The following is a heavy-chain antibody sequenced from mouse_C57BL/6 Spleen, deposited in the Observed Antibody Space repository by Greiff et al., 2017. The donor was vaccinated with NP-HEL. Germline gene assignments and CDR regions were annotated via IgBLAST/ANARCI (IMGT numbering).Heavy chain of an antibody. CDR2: IYPGSGST. CDR3: ARGGDYSNYALFAY. Sequence: QVQLQQPGAELVKPGASVKMSCKASGYTFTSYWITWVKQRPGQGLEWIGDIYPGSGSTNYNEKFKSKATLTVDTSSSTAYMQLSSLTSEDSAVYYCARGGDYSNYALFAYWGQGTLVTVSA. D-gene: IGHD2-5*01. J-gene: IGHJ3*01. CDR1: GYTFTSYW. V-gene: IGHV1-55*01.